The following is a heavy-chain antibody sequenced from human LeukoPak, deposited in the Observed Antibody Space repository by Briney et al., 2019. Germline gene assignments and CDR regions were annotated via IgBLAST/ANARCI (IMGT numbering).Heavy chain of an antibody. CDR1: GFTFSSHW. CDR2: INTDGRTT. Sequence: PGGSLRLSCAASGFTFSSHWMHWVRQAPGEGLVSVSRINTDGRTTIYADSVKGRFTIYRDNAKNTLYLQMNSLRAEDTAVYFCAGVSSGEVHISYWGQGTLVTVSS. J-gene: IGHJ4*02. D-gene: IGHD3-10*01. V-gene: IGHV3-74*01. CDR3: AGVSSGEVHISY.